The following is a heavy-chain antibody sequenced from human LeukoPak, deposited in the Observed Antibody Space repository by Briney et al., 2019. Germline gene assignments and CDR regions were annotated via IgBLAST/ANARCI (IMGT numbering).Heavy chain of an antibody. V-gene: IGHV4-38-2*02. CDR3: AKSNGYGLVDI. J-gene: IGHJ3*02. D-gene: IGHD3-10*01. Sequence: SETLSLTCTVSGYSISSGYYWGWIRQPPGKGLEWTGSIDHSGSTYYNPSLKSRITISVDTSKNQFSLKLNSVTAADTAVYYCAKSNGYGLVDIWGQGTMVTVSS. CDR1: GYSISSGYY. CDR2: IDHSGST.